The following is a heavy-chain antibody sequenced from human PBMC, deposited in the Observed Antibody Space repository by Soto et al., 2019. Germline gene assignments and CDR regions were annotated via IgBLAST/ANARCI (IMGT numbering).Heavy chain of an antibody. D-gene: IGHD6-13*01. CDR2: IDPSDSYT. CDR3: ARSRYSSSWYRGDYYYGMDV. J-gene: IGHJ6*02. Sequence: LGESLKISCKGSGYSFTSYWISWVRQMPGKGLEWMGRIDPSDSYTNYSPSFQGHVTISADKSISTAYLQWSSLKASDTAMYYCARSRYSSSWYRGDYYYGMDVWGQGTTVTVSS. CDR1: GYSFTSYW. V-gene: IGHV5-10-1*01.